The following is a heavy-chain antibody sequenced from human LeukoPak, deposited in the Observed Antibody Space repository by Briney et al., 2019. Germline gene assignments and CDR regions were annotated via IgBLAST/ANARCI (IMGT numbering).Heavy chain of an antibody. Sequence: HGESLKISCKGSGYSFTSYWIGWVRQMPGKGLEWMGIIYPGDSNTRYSPSFQGQVTISADKSISTAYLQWSSLKASDIARYYCARGSTRYYSYMDVWGKGTTVTVSS. V-gene: IGHV5-51*01. CDR1: GYSFTSYW. D-gene: IGHD4-11*01. CDR3: ARGSTRYYSYMDV. J-gene: IGHJ6*03. CDR2: IYPGDSNT.